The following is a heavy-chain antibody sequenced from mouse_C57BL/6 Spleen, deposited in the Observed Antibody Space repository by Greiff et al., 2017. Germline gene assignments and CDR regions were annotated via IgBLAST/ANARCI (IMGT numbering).Heavy chain of an antibody. CDR1: GFSFTSYY. D-gene: IGHD1-1*01. V-gene: IGHV1-66*01. CDR2: INPGSGNT. CDR3: AGSDYGSSSWFAY. Sequence: VQLQQSGAELVKPGASVKISCTASGFSFTSYYIHWVKQRPGQGLEWIGWINPGSGNTKYNEKFKGKGTLTADTSSSTAYLQLSSLTSEDSAVYYCAGSDYGSSSWFAYWGQGTLVTVSA. J-gene: IGHJ3*01.